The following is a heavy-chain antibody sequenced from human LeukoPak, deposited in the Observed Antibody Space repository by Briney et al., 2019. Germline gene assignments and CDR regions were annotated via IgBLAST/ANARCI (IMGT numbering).Heavy chain of an antibody. Sequence: GGCLRLSCVASGFTFSTSGMHWVRQSPGKGLDWVAFIRNDGNKYNYAESVKGRFTISRDNSKNTLYLQMDSLSAEDTAVYYCVKVDTWGQGILVTVSS. V-gene: IGHV3-30*02. J-gene: IGHJ4*02. CDR1: GFTFSTSG. D-gene: IGHD5-18*01. CDR3: VKVDT. CDR2: IRNDGNKY.